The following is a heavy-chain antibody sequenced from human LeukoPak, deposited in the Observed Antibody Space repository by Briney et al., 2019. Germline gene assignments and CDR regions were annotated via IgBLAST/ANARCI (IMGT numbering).Heavy chain of an antibody. V-gene: IGHV4-4*07. J-gene: IGHJ5*02. CDR1: GGSISSYY. CDR3: ARVGSSWYGGSVNWFDP. D-gene: IGHD6-13*01. Sequence: SSETLSLTCTVSGGSISSYYWSWIRQPAGKGLEWIGRIYTSGSTNYNPSLKSRVTMSVDTSKNQFSLKLSSVTAADTAVYYCARVGSSWYGGSVNWFDPWGQGTLVTVSS. CDR2: IYTSGST.